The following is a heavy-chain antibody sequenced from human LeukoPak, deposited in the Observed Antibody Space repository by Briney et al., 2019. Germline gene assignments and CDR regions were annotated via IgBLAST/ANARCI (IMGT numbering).Heavy chain of an antibody. V-gene: IGHV3-15*01. Sequence: GGSLRLSCTASGFTFSDAWVTWVRQAPGKGLEWVGRIRSKTSGGTTDYAAPVNGRFTISRDDSKNTIFLQMNSLKTEDTAMYYCNTFNWNSPFDYWGQGTLVTVSS. D-gene: IGHD1-20*01. J-gene: IGHJ4*02. CDR2: IRSKTSGGTT. CDR1: GFTFSDAW. CDR3: NTFNWNSPFDY.